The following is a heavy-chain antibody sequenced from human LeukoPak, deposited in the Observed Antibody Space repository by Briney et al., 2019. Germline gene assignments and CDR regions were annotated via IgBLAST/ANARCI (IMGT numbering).Heavy chain of an antibody. CDR3: ARGSCARTSCYTSGGYYYYAMNA. D-gene: IGHD2-2*02. CDR1: GFILSDHT. Sequence: GSLRLSCAASGFILSDHTMMWVRQTPGRGLEWVSSISSDSSYRYYGDSVKGRFSISRDNAKNSLYLQVNSLRAEDSAVYYCARGSCARTSCYTSGGYYYYAMNAWGQGTTVTVSS. CDR2: ISSDSSYR. J-gene: IGHJ6*02. V-gene: IGHV3-21*01.